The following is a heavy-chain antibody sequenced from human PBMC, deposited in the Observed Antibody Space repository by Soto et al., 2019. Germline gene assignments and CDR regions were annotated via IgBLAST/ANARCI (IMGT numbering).Heavy chain of an antibody. Sequence: GGSLTLSCAPSGFTFSSYCMHWFRQAPGKGLELVAFISYDGSNKYYADYVKRRFTISRDNSKNTLYLQMNSRRAEDTAVYYCAKDPRKAMIVVVPSLDYWGQGTLVTVSS. CDR1: GFTFSSYC. D-gene: IGHD3-22*01. CDR3: AKDPRKAMIVVVPSLDY. CDR2: ISYDGSNK. J-gene: IGHJ4*02. V-gene: IGHV3-30*18.